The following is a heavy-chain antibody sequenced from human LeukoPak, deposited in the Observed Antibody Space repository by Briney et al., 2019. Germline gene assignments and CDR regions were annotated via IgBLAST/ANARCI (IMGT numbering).Heavy chain of an antibody. D-gene: IGHD6-19*01. CDR2: IRYDGSNK. CDR1: GFTFSSYG. J-gene: IGHJ6*03. CDR3: ARGQQWLGPYYYYYYYMDV. Sequence: PGGSLRLSCAASGFTFSSYGMHWVRQAPGKGLEWVAFIRYDGSNKYYADSVKGRFTISRDNSKNTLYLQMNSLRAEDTAVYYCARGQQWLGPYYYYYYYMDVWGKGTTVTISS. V-gene: IGHV3-30*02.